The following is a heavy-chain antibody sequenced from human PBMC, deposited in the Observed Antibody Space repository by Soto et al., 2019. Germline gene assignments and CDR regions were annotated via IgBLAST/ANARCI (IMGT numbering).Heavy chain of an antibody. J-gene: IGHJ6*02. CDR2: IKSKTDGGTT. V-gene: IGHV3-15*07. D-gene: IGHD3-3*01. Sequence: PGGSLRLSCAASGFTFSNAWMNWVRQAPGKGLEWVGRIKSKTDGGTTDYAAPVKGRFTISRDDSKNTLYLQMNSLKTEDTAVYYCTTVGGGRGFGEETIYYYYYGMDVWGQGTTVTVSS. CDR1: GFTFSNAW. CDR3: TTVGGGRGFGEETIYYYYYGMDV.